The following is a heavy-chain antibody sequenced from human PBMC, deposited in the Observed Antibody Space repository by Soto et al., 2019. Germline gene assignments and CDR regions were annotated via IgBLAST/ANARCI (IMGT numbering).Heavy chain of an antibody. CDR2: INHSGST. V-gene: IGHV4-34*01. J-gene: IGHJ6*02. Sequence: ETLSLTCAVYGGSFSGYYWSWIRQPPGKGLEWIGEINHSGSTNYNPSLKSRVTISVDTSKNQFSLKLSSVTAADTAVYYCARGRITMVRGAPDYYYYGMDVWGQGTTVTVSS. D-gene: IGHD3-10*01. CDR1: GGSFSGYY. CDR3: ARGRITMVRGAPDYYYYGMDV.